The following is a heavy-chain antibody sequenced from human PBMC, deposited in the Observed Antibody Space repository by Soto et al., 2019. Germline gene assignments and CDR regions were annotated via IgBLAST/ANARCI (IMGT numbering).Heavy chain of an antibody. CDR2: INPNSGGT. J-gene: IGHJ5*02. Sequence: QVQLVQSGAEVKKPGASVKVSCKASGYTFTGYYMHWVRQAPGQGLEWLGWINPNSGGTNYAQKFQGWVTMTRDTSISTAYMELSRLRFDDTAVYYCARDYYDSSGYYNWFDPWGQGTLVTVSS. D-gene: IGHD3-22*01. CDR1: GYTFTGYY. CDR3: ARDYYDSSGYYNWFDP. V-gene: IGHV1-2*04.